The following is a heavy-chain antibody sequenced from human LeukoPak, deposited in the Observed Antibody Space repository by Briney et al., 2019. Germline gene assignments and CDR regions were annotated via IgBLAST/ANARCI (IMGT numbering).Heavy chain of an antibody. CDR1: GFTFSSYG. J-gene: IGHJ5*02. V-gene: IGHV3-33*01. Sequence: GGSLRLSCAASGFTFSSYGMHWVRQAPGKGLERVAVIWYDGSNKYYADSVKGRFTISRDNSKNTLYLQMNSLRAEDTAVYYCARGGASNWFDPWGQGTLVTVSS. CDR3: ARGGASNWFDP. CDR2: IWYDGSNK.